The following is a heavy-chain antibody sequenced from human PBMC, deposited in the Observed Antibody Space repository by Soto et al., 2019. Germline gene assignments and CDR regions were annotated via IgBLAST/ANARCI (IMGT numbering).Heavy chain of an antibody. J-gene: IGHJ6*03. CDR1: GFTFSSYS. Sequence: GGSLRLSCAASGFTFSSYSMNWVRQAPGKGLEWVSSISSSSSYIYYADSVKGRFTISRDNAKNSLYLQMNSLRAEDTAVYYCARDPDIVVVPAARYYYYYMDAWGKGTTVTVSS. CDR3: ARDPDIVVVPAARYYYYYMDA. D-gene: IGHD2-2*01. V-gene: IGHV3-21*01. CDR2: ISSSSSYI.